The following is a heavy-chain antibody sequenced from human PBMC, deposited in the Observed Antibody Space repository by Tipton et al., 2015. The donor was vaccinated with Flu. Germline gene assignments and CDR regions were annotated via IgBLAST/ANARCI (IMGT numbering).Heavy chain of an antibody. D-gene: IGHD3-3*01. CDR2: AHRSGTT. V-gene: IGHV4-38-2*02. Sequence: TLSLTCSVSGDSIASDYYWGWIRQPPEKGLEWIGNAHRSGTTYYNPSLKSRVTISIDRSRNQFSLRLTSVTAADTGVYYCARVRSWSGKSTAAIDYWGQGTLVTVSS. CDR3: ARVRSWSGKSTAAIDY. CDR1: GDSIASDYY. J-gene: IGHJ4*02.